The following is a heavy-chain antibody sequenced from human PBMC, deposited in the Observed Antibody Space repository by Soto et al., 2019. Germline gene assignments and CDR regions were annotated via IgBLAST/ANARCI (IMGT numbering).Heavy chain of an antibody. J-gene: IGHJ5*02. D-gene: IGHD6-19*01. Sequence: GASVKVSCKVSGYTLTELSMHWVRQAPGKGLGWMGGFDPEDGETIYAQKFQGRVTMTEDTSTDTAYMELSSLRSEDTAVYYCAAAVGAVALNWFDPWGQGTLVTVSS. CDR3: AAAVGAVALNWFDP. V-gene: IGHV1-24*01. CDR1: GYTLTELS. CDR2: FDPEDGET.